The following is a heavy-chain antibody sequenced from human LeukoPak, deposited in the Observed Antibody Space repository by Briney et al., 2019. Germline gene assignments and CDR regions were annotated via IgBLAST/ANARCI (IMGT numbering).Heavy chain of an antibody. Sequence: PGGSLRLSCAASGFTFSSYAMSWVRQAPGKGLEWVSAISGSGGSTYYADSVKGRFTISRDNSKNTLYLQMNSLRAEDTAIYYCAKAYDILTGFFDYWGQGTLVTVSS. D-gene: IGHD3-9*01. V-gene: IGHV3-23*01. CDR1: GFTFSSYA. J-gene: IGHJ4*02. CDR3: AKAYDILTGFFDY. CDR2: ISGSGGST.